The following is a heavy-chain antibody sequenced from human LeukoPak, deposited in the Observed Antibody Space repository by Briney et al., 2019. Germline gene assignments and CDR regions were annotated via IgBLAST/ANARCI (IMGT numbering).Heavy chain of an antibody. CDR3: ARGTLSSGSYPFDY. CDR1: GGSITSDY. Sequence: SETLSLTRTLSGGSITSDYWSWIRQSPGKGLEWIGYFSYSGSTHYSPSLTSRVAISVDTSKNQFSLKLSSVTAADTAVYYCARGTLSSGSYPFDYWGQGTLVTVSS. V-gene: IGHV4-59*08. D-gene: IGHD1-26*01. CDR2: FSYSGST. J-gene: IGHJ4*02.